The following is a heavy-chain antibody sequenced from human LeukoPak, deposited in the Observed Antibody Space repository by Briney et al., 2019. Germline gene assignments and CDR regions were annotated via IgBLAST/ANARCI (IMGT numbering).Heavy chain of an antibody. J-gene: IGHJ4*02. Sequence: ASVKVSCKASGYTLTSYAMHWVRQAPGQRLEWMGWINAGNGNTKYSQKFQGRVTITRDTSASTAYMELSSLRSEDTAVYYCARDRAYYYDSSGYDPYWGQGTLVTVSS. V-gene: IGHV1-3*01. D-gene: IGHD3-22*01. CDR1: GYTLTSYA. CDR2: INAGNGNT. CDR3: ARDRAYYYDSSGYDPY.